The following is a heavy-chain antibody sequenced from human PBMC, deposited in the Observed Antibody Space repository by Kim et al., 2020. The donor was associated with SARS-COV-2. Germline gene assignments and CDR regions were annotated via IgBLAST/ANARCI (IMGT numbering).Heavy chain of an antibody. Sequence: GGSLRLSCAASGFTFSSYWMSWVRQAPGKGLEWVANIKQDGSEKYYVDSVKGRFTISRDNAKNSLYLQMNSLRAEDTAVYYCARDPRGLYYDFWSGYRGFDYWGQGTLVTVSS. D-gene: IGHD3-3*01. CDR2: IKQDGSEK. CDR3: ARDPRGLYYDFWSGYRGFDY. V-gene: IGHV3-7*01. J-gene: IGHJ4*02. CDR1: GFTFSSYW.